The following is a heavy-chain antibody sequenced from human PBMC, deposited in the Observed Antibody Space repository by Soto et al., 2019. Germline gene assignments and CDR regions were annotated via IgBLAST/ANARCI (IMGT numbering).Heavy chain of an antibody. Sequence: GSVNVTLKASGCIFTNNDLDWVRQPPGKGLEWIGWMNTNTNTTYSAEDFEGRVSLTWDTSNNTAYMQLNSLKIVDTAVYYFARDVVETASFWLDPWGQGTLVTVSS. D-gene: IGHD6-6*01. CDR3: ARDVVETASFWLDP. CDR1: GCIFTNND. V-gene: IGHV1-8*01. J-gene: IGHJ5*02. CDR2: MNTNTNTT.